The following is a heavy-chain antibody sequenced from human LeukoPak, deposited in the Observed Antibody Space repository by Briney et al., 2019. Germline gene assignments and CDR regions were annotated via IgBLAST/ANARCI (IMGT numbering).Heavy chain of an antibody. CDR2: MYHSGST. D-gene: IGHD2-2*01. J-gene: IGHJ3*02. Sequence: SETLSLTCTISGGSISSHYWSWIRQPPGKGLEWIGYMYHSGSTNYNPSLKSRVTISVDTSKNQFSLKLSSVTAADTAVYYCARHSAHASTNDAFDIWGQGTMVTVSS. CDR1: GGSISSHY. CDR3: ARHSAHASTNDAFDI. V-gene: IGHV4-59*11.